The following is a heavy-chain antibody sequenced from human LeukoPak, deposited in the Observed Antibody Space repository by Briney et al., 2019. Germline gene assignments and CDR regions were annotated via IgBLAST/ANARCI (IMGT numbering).Heavy chain of an antibody. CDR1: GFTFSSYA. Sequence: GDSLRLSCAASGFTFSSYAMSWVRLAPGKGLEWVSTLRLCSRNTYYADSVRGRFTISRDNAKNSLYLQMNSLRAEDTALYYCATFKYYYGSGSYEYFDYWGQGTLDTLPS. D-gene: IGHD3-10*01. CDR2: LRLCSRNT. CDR3: ATFKYYYGSGSYEYFDY. J-gene: IGHJ4*02. V-gene: IGHV3-23*01.